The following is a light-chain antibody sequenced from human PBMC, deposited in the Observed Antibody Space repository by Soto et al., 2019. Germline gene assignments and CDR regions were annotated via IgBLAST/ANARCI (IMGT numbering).Light chain of an antibody. CDR1: HSLVYSDGNTY. CDR3: MQGTHWPPA. V-gene: IGKV2-30*01. Sequence: DVVMTQSPLSLPVTLGQPASISCRSSHSLVYSDGNTYLNWFQQRPGQSPRRLIYKVSIRDSGVPDRFSGSVSGTDFTLKISRVEAEDVGIYYCMQGTHWPPAFGQGSKVEIK. J-gene: IGKJ1*01. CDR2: KVS.